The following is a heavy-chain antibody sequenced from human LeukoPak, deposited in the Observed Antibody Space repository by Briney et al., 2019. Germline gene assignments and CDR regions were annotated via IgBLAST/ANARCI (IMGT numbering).Heavy chain of an antibody. D-gene: IGHD1-7*01. CDR3: TKDWNYSTDY. J-gene: IGHJ4*02. V-gene: IGHV3-7*01. Sequence: PGGSLRLSCAASGFPFSGNWMNWVSQAPGKGLEWVANINQGGDERYYVDSVKGRFTISRDNSKNSLYLQMNSLRAEDTAVYYCTKDWNYSTDYWGQGTLVTVSS. CDR1: GFPFSGNW. CDR2: INQGGDER.